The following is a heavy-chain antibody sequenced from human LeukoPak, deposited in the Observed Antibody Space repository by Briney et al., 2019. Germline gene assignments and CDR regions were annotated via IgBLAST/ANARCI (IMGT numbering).Heavy chain of an antibody. CDR2: IHYSGST. V-gene: IGHV4-30-4*08. Sequence: SETLSLTCTVSGGSISSGDYYWSWTRQPPGKGLEWIGYIHYSGSTYYNPSLKSRVTISVDTSKNQFSLKLSSVTAADTAVYYCARARLTLLPYAFDIWGQGTMVTVSS. CDR3: ARARLTLLPYAFDI. CDR1: GGSISSGDYY. J-gene: IGHJ3*02. D-gene: IGHD1-26*01.